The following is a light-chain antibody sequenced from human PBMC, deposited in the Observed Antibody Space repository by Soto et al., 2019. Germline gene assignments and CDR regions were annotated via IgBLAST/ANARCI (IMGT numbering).Light chain of an antibody. J-gene: IGLJ1*01. CDR1: SSNIGAGYD. CDR2: GNS. CDR3: QSYDSSLRGYV. Sequence: VLTQPPSVSGAPGQRVTISCTGSSSNIGAGYDVHWYQQLPETAPRLLIYGNSNRPSGVPDRISGSKSGTSASLAITGLQTEDEADYYCQSYDSSLRGYVFGTGTEVTVL. V-gene: IGLV1-40*01.